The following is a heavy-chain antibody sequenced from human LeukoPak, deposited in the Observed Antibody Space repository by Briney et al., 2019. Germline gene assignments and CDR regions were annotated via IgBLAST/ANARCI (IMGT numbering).Heavy chain of an antibody. Sequence: GGSLRLSCAASGFTFSNYGMHWVRQAPGKGLEWVAVKWYDGSNKYYADSVKGRFTISRDNSKNTLYLQMNSLRAEDTAVYYCARDERSRYFDLWGRGTLVTVSS. CDR3: ARDERSRYFDL. J-gene: IGHJ2*01. V-gene: IGHV3-33*01. CDR1: GFTFSNYG. CDR2: KWYDGSNK.